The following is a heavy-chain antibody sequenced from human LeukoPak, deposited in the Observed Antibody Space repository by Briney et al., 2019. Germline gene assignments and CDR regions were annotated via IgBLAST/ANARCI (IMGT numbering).Heavy chain of an antibody. CDR3: TSGYQTFDP. CDR2: IHFSGST. D-gene: IGHD5-18*01. Sequence: PSETLSLTCTVSGVSISNYYWNWVRQSPGKGLEWIGYIHFSGSTNYNPSLKSRVTISTDTSKNQFSLNLRSVTAADAAVYCCTSGYQTFDPWGQGTLVTVSS. CDR1: GVSISNYY. V-gene: IGHV4-59*01. J-gene: IGHJ5*02.